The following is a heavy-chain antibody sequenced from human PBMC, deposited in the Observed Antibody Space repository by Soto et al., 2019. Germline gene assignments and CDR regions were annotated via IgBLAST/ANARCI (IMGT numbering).Heavy chain of an antibody. CDR2: IYYSGST. V-gene: IGHV4-31*03. Sequence: SETLSLTCTVSGGPISSGGYYWSWIRQHPGKGLEWIGYIYYSGSTYYNPSLKSRVTMTTDKSTDTAYMDLRSLTSDDTAIYYCARAGAAPYYYYGLDVWGQGTTVTVSS. D-gene: IGHD3-10*01. CDR3: ARAGAAPYYYYGLDV. J-gene: IGHJ6*02. CDR1: GGPISSGGYY.